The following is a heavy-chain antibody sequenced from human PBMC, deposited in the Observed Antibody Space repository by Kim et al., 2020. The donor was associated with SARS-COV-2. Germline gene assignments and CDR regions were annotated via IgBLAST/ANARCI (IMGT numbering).Heavy chain of an antibody. J-gene: IGHJ4*02. V-gene: IGHV3-30*04. CDR2: ISYDGSNK. D-gene: IGHD3-10*01. CDR3: ARTTSGSYWGTFDY. Sequence: GGSLRLSCAASGFTFSSYAMHLVRQAPGKGLEWVAVISYDGSNKYYADSVKGRFTISRDNSKNTLYLQMNSLRAEDTAVYYCARTTSGSYWGTFDYWGQGTLVTVSS. CDR1: GFTFSSYA.